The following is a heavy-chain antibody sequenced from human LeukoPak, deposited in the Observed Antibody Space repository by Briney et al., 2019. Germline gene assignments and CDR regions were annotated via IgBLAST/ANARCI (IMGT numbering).Heavy chain of an antibody. J-gene: IGHJ4*02. CDR2: IRYDGGNT. D-gene: IGHD3-22*01. CDR1: GFIFSNYA. Sequence: PGGSLRLSCAASGFIFSNYAMQWVRQAPGMGLEWVAFIRYDGGNTYYADSVKGRFTISRDNSKNTMYLQMNSLRAEDTAVYYCARTMNPAHYWGQGTLVTVSS. CDR3: ARTMNPAHY. V-gene: IGHV3-30*02.